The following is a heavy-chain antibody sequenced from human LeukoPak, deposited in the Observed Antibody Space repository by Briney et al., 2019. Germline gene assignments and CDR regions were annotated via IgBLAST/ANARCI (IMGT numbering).Heavy chain of an antibody. D-gene: IGHD6-13*01. Sequence: PGGSLRPSCAASGFTFSSYAMSWVRQAPGKGLQWVSTITGTTHYADSVRGRFTISRDNSKNILYPQMNSLSTEDTAIYYCAKAFREYGSSTYSSFDIWGQGTMVTVSS. CDR3: AKAFREYGSSTYSSFDI. CDR1: GFTFSSYA. V-gene: IGHV3-23*01. CDR2: ITGTT. J-gene: IGHJ3*02.